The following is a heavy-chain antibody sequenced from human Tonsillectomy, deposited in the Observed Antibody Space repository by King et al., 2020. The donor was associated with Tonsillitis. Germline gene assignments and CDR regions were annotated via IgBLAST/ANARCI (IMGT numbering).Heavy chain of an antibody. D-gene: IGHD5-18*01. Sequence: VQLVESGGGLVKPGGSLGLSCAASGFTFNNAWMNWVRQAPGKGLEWVGRFKSKTDGGSTDYAAPVKGRFTISRDDSKNTLYLQMNSLKTEDAAVYYCTTGLGGYSVDYYYFYMDVWGKGTTVTVSS. J-gene: IGHJ6*03. CDR3: TTGLGGYSVDYYYFYMDV. CDR1: GFTFNNAW. V-gene: IGHV3-15*07. CDR2: FKSKTDGGST.